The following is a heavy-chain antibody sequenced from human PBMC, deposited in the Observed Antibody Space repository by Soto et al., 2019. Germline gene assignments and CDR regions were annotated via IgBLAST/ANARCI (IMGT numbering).Heavy chain of an antibody. V-gene: IGHV3-23*01. CDR1: GFTFSNYA. CDR3: AKDEGSSWYEIDY. D-gene: IGHD6-13*01. Sequence: EVQLLESGGGLVQPGGSLRLSCAASGFTFSNYAVTWVRQAPGKGLEWVSPISGSGGSTYYADSVKGRFTISRDNAKNTLYLQMNSLRAEETAVYYCAKDEGSSWYEIDYWGQGTMVTVSS. CDR2: ISGSGGST. J-gene: IGHJ4*02.